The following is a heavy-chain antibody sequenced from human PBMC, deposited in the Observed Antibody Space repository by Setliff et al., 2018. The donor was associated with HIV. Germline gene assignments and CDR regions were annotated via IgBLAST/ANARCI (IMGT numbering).Heavy chain of an antibody. CDR3: ASAWTDFGDKNDVFDI. D-gene: IGHD4-17*01. J-gene: IGHJ3*02. V-gene: IGHV4-39*01. CDR2: MYYTGSS. Sequence: SETLSLTRTVSGGSVSSSTTYYWGWIRQPPGKGLEWIGSMYYTGSSYYNPSLKSRVTIFVDSSTRRFSLKLTAVTAADTAVYYCASAWTDFGDKNDVFDIWGQGTMVTVS. CDR1: GGSVSSSTTYY.